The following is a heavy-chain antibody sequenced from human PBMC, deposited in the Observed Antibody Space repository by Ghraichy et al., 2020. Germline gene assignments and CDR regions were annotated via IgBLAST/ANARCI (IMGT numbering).Heavy chain of an antibody. CDR1: GGSITISTYY. D-gene: IGHD4-11*01. CDR3: ASPTLRYTNPFDY. CDR2: IYYSGST. V-gene: IGHV4-39*01. Sequence: SETLSLTCTVSGGSITISTYYWGWIRQPPGKGLEWIGNIYYSGSTYYNPSLKSRVTISVDTSKSQFSLKLSSVTAADTAVYYCASPTLRYTNPFDYWGQGTLVTVSS. J-gene: IGHJ4*02.